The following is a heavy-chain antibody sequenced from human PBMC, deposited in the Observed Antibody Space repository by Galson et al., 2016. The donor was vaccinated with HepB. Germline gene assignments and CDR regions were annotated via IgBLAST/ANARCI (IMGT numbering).Heavy chain of an antibody. V-gene: IGHV3-48*02. CDR1: GFIFSRYS. CDR3: ARGQDTSVEIYYYSMDV. CDR2: IVSGSDTI. D-gene: IGHD5-18*01. Sequence: SLRLSCAASGFIFSRYSMNWVRQAPGKGLEWVSYIVSGSDTIYYADSVKGRFTISRDNAKNSLYLQMIGLRDEDTAVYYCARGQDTSVEIYYYSMDVLGQGTTVTVSS. J-gene: IGHJ6*02.